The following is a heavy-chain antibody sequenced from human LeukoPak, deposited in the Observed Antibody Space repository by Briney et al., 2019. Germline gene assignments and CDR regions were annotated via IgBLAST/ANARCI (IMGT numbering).Heavy chain of an antibody. CDR1: GGSISSSGNY. CDR3: ARAYYYYYYMDV. CDR2: MFYSGST. V-gene: IGHV4-39*01. Sequence: SETLSLTCSVSGGSISSSGNYWGWIRQPPGKGLEWIGSMFYSGSTYYNPSLKSRVTISVDTSKNQFSLKLSSVTAADTAVYYCARAYYYYYYMDVWGKGTTVTISS. J-gene: IGHJ6*03.